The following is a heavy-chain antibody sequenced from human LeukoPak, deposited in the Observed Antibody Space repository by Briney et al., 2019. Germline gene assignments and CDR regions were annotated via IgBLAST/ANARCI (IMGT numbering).Heavy chain of an antibody. J-gene: IGHJ4*02. CDR2: IYYSGSI. CDR1: GYSISSSNW. CDR3: ARMGQGSSKGFDY. D-gene: IGHD6-13*01. Sequence: SETLSLTCAVSGYSISSSNWWGWIRQPPGKGLEWIGYIYYSGSIYYNPSLKSRVTVSVDTSKNQFSLKLSSVTAVDTAVYYCARMGQGSSKGFDYWGQGTLVTVSS. V-gene: IGHV4-28*05.